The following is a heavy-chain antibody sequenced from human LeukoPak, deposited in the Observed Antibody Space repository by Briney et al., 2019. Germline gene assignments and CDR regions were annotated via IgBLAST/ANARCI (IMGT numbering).Heavy chain of an antibody. D-gene: IGHD6-13*01. CDR3: AKVVAAAGTSIDY. CDR2: ISGSGGST. Sequence: PGGSLGLSCAASGFTFSSYAMSWVRQAPGKGLEWVSAISGSGGSTYYADSVKGRFTISRDNSKNTLYLQMNSLRAEDTAVYYCAKVVAAAGTSIDYWGQGTLVTVSS. V-gene: IGHV3-23*01. CDR1: GFTFSSYA. J-gene: IGHJ4*02.